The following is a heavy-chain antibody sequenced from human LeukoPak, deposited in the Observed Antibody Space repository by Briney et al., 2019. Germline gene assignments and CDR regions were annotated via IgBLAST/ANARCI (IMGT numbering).Heavy chain of an antibody. CDR1: GFAFSNAW. V-gene: IGHV3-15*01. Sequence: GGSLRLSCAASGFAFSNAWMRWVRQAPGKGLEWVGRIKSKTDGGTTDYAAPVKGRFTISRDDSKNTLYLQMNSLKTEDTAVYYCTAGNDTAMVYYYYYMDVWGKGTTVTVSS. J-gene: IGHJ6*03. D-gene: IGHD5-18*01. CDR3: TAGNDTAMVYYYYYMDV. CDR2: IKSKTDGGTT.